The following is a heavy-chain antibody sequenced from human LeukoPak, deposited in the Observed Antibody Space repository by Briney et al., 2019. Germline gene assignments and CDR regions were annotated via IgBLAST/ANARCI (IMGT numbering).Heavy chain of an antibody. J-gene: IGHJ4*02. CDR2: ISYDGSNK. Sequence: GGSLRLSCAASGFTFSSYAMHWVRQAPGKGLEWVAVISYDGSNKYYADSVKGRFTISRDNSKNTLYLQMNSLRAEDTAVYYCARDCSSTSCYGIDYWGQGTLVTVSS. CDR3: ARDCSSTSCYGIDY. V-gene: IGHV3-30*04. CDR1: GFTFSSYA. D-gene: IGHD2-2*01.